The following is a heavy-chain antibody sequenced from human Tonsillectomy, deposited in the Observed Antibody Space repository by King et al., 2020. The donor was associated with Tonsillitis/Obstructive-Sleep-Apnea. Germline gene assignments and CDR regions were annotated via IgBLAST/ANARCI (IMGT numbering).Heavy chain of an antibody. CDR1: GFTFSSYG. D-gene: IGHD5-12*01. Sequence: VQLVESGGGVVQPGRSLRLSCAASGFTFSSYGMHWVRQAPGKGLEWVAVIWYDGSNKYYADSVKGRFTISRDNSKNTLYLQMNSLRAEDMAVYYCARKLYSGYDLQAFDIWGQGTMVTVSS. J-gene: IGHJ3*02. CDR3: ARKLYSGYDLQAFDI. CDR2: IWYDGSNK. V-gene: IGHV3-33*01.